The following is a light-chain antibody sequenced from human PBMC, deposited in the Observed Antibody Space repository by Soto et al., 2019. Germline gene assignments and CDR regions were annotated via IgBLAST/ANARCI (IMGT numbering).Light chain of an antibody. CDR3: QQNYNDPRT. CDR2: AAS. CDR1: QFINKY. J-gene: IGKJ1*01. V-gene: IGKV1-39*01. Sequence: DIKMTQSPSSLSASVGDRVTITCRASQFINKYVSWYQQKPGQAPKLLIYAASSLQSGVPSRFSGSRSGTDFTLTINTLQPEDCATYYCQQNYNDPRTFGQGTPVEVK.